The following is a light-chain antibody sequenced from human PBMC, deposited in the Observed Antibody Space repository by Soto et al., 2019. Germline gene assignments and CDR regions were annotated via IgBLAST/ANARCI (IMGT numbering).Light chain of an antibody. V-gene: IGKV1-39*01. Sequence: DIQMSQSPSTLSASVGDRVNITCRASRSLTRWMAWHQQKPGKAPNVLINVASTLRSGVPSRFSGSGSGTDFNLTINSLQPEDFATYFCQQSFTTPLTFGGGTKVDIK. J-gene: IGKJ4*01. CDR2: VAS. CDR3: QQSFTTPLT. CDR1: RSLTRW.